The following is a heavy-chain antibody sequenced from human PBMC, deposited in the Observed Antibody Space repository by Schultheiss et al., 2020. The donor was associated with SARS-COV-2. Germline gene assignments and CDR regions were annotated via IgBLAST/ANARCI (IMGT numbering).Heavy chain of an antibody. V-gene: IGHV3-30*07. Sequence: GESLKISCAASGFTFSSYAMHWVRQAPGKGLEWVAVISYDGSNKYYADSVKGRFTISRDNSKNTLYLQMNSLRAEDTAVYYCAKDQGDGYNYYYWGQGTLVTVSS. D-gene: IGHD5-24*01. J-gene: IGHJ4*02. CDR3: AKDQGDGYNYYY. CDR2: ISYDGSNK. CDR1: GFTFSSYA.